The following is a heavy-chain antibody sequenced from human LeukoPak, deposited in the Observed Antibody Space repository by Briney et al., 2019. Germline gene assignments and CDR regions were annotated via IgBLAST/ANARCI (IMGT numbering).Heavy chain of an antibody. CDR1: GYTFSSHD. D-gene: IGHD2-2*01. V-gene: IGHV1-8*01. J-gene: IGHJ4*02. Sequence: ASVKVSCKASGYTFSSHDIYWVRQAPGQGLEWMGWMNLNSGDTYYAQNFQGRFSITSDTSKSTTYTDLASLAPDDTAVYYCARVPVPAPRRGLYFDYWGQGTLITVSS. CDR3: ARVPVPAPRRGLYFDY. CDR2: MNLNSGDT.